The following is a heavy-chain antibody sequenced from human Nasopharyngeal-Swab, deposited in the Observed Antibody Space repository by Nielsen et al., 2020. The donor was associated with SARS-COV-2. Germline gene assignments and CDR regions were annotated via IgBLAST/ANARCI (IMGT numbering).Heavy chain of an antibody. CDR3: ARRQGYYDNAGYYLY. D-gene: IGHD3-9*01. Sequence: VRQMPGKGLEWVRIINPDDSYARYSPSFQGQVTISADKSISAAYLQWSSLKASDTAIYYCARRQGYYDNAGYYLYWGQGTLVTVSS. CDR2: INPDDSYA. V-gene: IGHV5-51*01. J-gene: IGHJ4*02.